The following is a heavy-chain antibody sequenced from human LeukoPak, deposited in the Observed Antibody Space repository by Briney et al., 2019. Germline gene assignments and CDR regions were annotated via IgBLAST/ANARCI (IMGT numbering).Heavy chain of an antibody. CDR2: ISSSSSYI. CDR3: ARATRYSSSSGGTMRFDY. J-gene: IGHJ4*02. CDR1: GFTFSSYS. Sequence: GGSLRLSCAASGFTFSSYSMNWVRQAPGKGLEWGSPISSSSSYIYYADSVKGRFTISRDNAKNSLCLQMNSLRAKDTAVYYCARATRYSSSSGGTMRFDYWGQGTLVTVSS. V-gene: IGHV3-21*01. D-gene: IGHD6-6*01.